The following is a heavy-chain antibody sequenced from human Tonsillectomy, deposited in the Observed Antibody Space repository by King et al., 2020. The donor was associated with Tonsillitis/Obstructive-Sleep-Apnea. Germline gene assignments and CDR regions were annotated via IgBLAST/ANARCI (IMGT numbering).Heavy chain of an antibody. J-gene: IGHJ6*03. CDR1: GGSVSSGDYY. Sequence: VQLQESGPRLVKPSETLSLTCTVSGGSVSSGDYYWSWIRQPPGKGLEWIGYIYYSGSTNYNPSLKSRVTITVDTSRNQFSLKLTSVTTTDTAVYYCARGVQGCVNYFYYYMDVWGKGATVTVSS. CDR2: IYYSGST. D-gene: IGHD1-1*01. CDR3: ARGVQGCVNYFYYYMDV. V-gene: IGHV4-61*08.